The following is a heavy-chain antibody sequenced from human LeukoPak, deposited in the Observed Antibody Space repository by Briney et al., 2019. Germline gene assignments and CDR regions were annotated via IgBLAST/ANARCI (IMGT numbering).Heavy chain of an antibody. Sequence: PGGSLRLSCAASTFTFSSYAMSWVRQAPGKGLEWVSAISGSGGSTYYADSVKGWFTISRDNSKNTLYLQMNSLRAEDTAVYYCAKDGRYYDSSGYFQDYWGQGTLVTVSS. V-gene: IGHV3-23*01. CDR1: TFTFSSYA. CDR3: AKDGRYYDSSGYFQDY. D-gene: IGHD3-22*01. J-gene: IGHJ4*02. CDR2: ISGSGGST.